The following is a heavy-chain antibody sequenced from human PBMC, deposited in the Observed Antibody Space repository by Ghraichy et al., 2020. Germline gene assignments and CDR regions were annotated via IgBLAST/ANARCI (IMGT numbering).Heavy chain of an antibody. V-gene: IGHV3-23*01. J-gene: IGHJ5*02. CDR2: ISGSGGST. Sequence: GGSLRLSCAASGFTFSSYAMSWVRQAPGKGLEWVSAISGSGGSTYYADSVKGRFTISRDNSKNTLYLQMNSLRAEDTAVYYCAKERSSGWYLGTNWFDPWGQGTLVTVSS. CDR3: AKERSSGWYLGTNWFDP. D-gene: IGHD6-19*01. CDR1: GFTFSSYA.